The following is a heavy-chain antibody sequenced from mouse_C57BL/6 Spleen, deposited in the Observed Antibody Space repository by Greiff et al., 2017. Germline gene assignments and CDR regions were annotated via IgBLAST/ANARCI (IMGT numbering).Heavy chain of an antibody. J-gene: IGHJ2*01. D-gene: IGHD1-1*01. V-gene: IGHV1-4*01. CDR3: AGFTTVVDY. Sequence: VQLQQPGAELARPGASVKMSCKASGYTFTSYTMHWVKQRPGQGLEWIGYINPSSGYTKYNQKFKDKSTLTADKSSSTAYMQLSSLTSEDSAVYYCAGFTTVVDYWGQGTTLTVSS. CDR1: GYTFTSYT. CDR2: INPSSGYT.